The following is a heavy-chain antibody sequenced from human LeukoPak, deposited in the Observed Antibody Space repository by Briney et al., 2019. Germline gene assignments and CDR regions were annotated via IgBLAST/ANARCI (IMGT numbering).Heavy chain of an antibody. CDR2: ISRSGDT. CDR3: AREGNYDILTGLDAFDI. V-gene: IGHV4-61*08. D-gene: IGHD3-9*01. CDR1: GGSISSGGYY. Sequence: SETLSLTCTVSGGSISSGGYYWSWIRQPPGKGLEWIGYISRSGDTYYNPPLKSRVTISVDTSKNQFSLKLSSVTAADTAVYYCAREGNYDILTGLDAFDIWGQGTMVTVSS. J-gene: IGHJ3*02.